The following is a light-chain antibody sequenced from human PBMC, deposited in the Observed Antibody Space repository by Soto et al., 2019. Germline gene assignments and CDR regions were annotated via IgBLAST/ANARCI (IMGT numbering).Light chain of an antibody. Sequence: EIVLTQSPATLSFSPGERATLSCRASQSVGSYLAWYQQKPGLAPRLLIYDASNRATGIPDRSSGSGSGTDFTLTIGRLEPEDFAVYYCQHRGSWPVRFGQGTRVEI. CDR2: DAS. V-gene: IGKV3-11*01. CDR3: QHRGSWPVR. CDR1: QSVGSY. J-gene: IGKJ5*01.